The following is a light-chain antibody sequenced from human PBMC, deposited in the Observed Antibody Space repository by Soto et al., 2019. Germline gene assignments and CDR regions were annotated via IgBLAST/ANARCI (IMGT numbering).Light chain of an antibody. CDR2: CAS. Sequence: EIVLTQSPGTLSLSPGEGATLSCRASRSVSSSYLAWYQQKPGQAPRLLIYCASSRATGIPDRFSGSGSGTDFTLTISRLEPEDFAVYYCQQYGNSPWTFGQGTKVDIK. J-gene: IGKJ1*01. CDR3: QQYGNSPWT. V-gene: IGKV3-20*01. CDR1: RSVSSSY.